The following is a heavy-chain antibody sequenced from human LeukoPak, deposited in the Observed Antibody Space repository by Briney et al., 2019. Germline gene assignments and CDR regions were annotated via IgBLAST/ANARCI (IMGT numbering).Heavy chain of an antibody. CDR1: GGSISSSNW. CDR2: IYHSGST. Sequence: SETLSLTCAVSGGSISSSNWWSWVRQPPGKGLEWIGEIYHSGSTNYNSSLKSRVTISVDKSKNQFSLKLSSVTAADTAVYYCATSSYLGALYYFDYWGQGTLVTVSS. D-gene: IGHD3-16*01. V-gene: IGHV4-4*02. CDR3: ATSSYLGALYYFDY. J-gene: IGHJ4*02.